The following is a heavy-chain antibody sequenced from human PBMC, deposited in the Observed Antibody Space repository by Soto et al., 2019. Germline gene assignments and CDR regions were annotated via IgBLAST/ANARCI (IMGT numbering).Heavy chain of an antibody. V-gene: IGHV3-11*01. CDR2: SSNRDRST. Sequence: GGSLRLSCAASGFIFSDYYMTWIRQAPGKXLEWLSCSSNRDRSTYYADSVKDRFVVSKDNAKNLVYLQMNSLRAEDTAVYFCTRAWKIEKFGVISMSKGLDVWGQGTTVTVSS. CDR1: GFIFSDYY. D-gene: IGHD3-3*01. CDR3: TRAWKIEKFGVISMSKGLDV. J-gene: IGHJ6*02.